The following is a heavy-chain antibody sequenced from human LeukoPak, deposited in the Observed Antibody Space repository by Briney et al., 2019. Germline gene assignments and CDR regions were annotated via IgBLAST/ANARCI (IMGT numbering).Heavy chain of an antibody. Sequence: GGSLRLSCAASGFTFSSYAMHWVRQAPGKGLEWVAVISYDGSNKYYADSVKGRFTISRDNSKNTLYLQMSSLRAEDTAVYYCARDGAAARRYYYYGMDVWGQGTTVTVSS. CDR2: ISYDGSNK. CDR1: GFTFSSYA. J-gene: IGHJ6*02. V-gene: IGHV3-30-3*01. CDR3: ARDGAAARRYYYYGMDV. D-gene: IGHD6-6*01.